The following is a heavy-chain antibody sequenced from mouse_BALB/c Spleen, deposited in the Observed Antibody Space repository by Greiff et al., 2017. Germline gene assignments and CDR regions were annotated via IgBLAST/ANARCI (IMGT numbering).Heavy chain of an antibody. D-gene: IGHD3-2*01. CDR3: ARDSSGYSFAY. Sequence: VQLQESGAELVRPGTSVKVSCKASGYAFTNYLIEWVKQRPGQGLEWIGVINPGSGGTNYNEKFKGKATLTADKSSSTAYMQLSSLTSDDSAVYFCARDSSGYSFAYWGQGTLVTVSA. CDR2: INPGSGGT. J-gene: IGHJ3*01. V-gene: IGHV1-54*01. CDR1: GYAFTNYL.